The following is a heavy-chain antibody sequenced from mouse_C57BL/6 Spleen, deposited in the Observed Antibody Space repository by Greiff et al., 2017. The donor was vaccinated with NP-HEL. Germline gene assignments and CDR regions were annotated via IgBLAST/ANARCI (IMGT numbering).Heavy chain of an antibody. CDR3: AKGGSLYGSSHYYAMDY. CDR2: IWRGGST. J-gene: IGHJ4*01. D-gene: IGHD1-1*01. Sequence: VQLQQSGPGLVQPSQSLSITCTVSGFSLTSYGVHWVRQSPGKGLEWLGVIWRGGSTDYNAAFMSRLSITKDNSKSQVFFKMNSLQADDTAIYYCAKGGSLYGSSHYYAMDYWGQGTSVTVSS. CDR1: GFSLTSYG. V-gene: IGHV2-5*01.